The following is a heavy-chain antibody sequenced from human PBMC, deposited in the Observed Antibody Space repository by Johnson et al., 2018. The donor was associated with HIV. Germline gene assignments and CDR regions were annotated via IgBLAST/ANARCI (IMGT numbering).Heavy chain of an antibody. CDR1: GFTFSSYW. D-gene: IGHD3-16*01. J-gene: IGHJ3*02. Sequence: VQLVESGGGLVQPGGSLRLSCAASGFTFSSYWMSWVRQAPGKGLEWVANIKQDGSEKYYADSVKGRFTISRDNAKNSLLLKMNSLRAEDTALYYCAKAQDYVWGSPGAFDIWGQGTMVTVSS. CDR3: AKAQDYVWGSPGAFDI. V-gene: IGHV3-7*03. CDR2: IKQDGSEK.